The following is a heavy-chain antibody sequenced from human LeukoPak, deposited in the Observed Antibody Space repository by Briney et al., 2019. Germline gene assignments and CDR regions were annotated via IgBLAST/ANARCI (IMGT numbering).Heavy chain of an antibody. V-gene: IGHV1-69*05. CDR2: IIPIFGTA. CDR3: ARGSLGLYYYDSSGYVHFDY. CDR1: GGTFSSYA. Sequence: ASVKVSCKASGGTFSSYAISWVRQAPGQGLEWMGRIIPIFGTANYAQKFQGRVTITTDESTSTAYMELSSLRSEGTAVYYCARGSLGLYYYDSSGYVHFDYWGQGTLVTVSS. D-gene: IGHD3-22*01. J-gene: IGHJ4*02.